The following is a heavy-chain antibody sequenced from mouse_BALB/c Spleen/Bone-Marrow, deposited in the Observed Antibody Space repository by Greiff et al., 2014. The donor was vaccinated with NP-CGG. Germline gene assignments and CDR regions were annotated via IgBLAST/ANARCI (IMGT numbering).Heavy chain of an antibody. V-gene: IGHV5-6-5*01. CDR3: AGITTVDY. CDR1: GFTFSGYA. J-gene: IGHJ4*01. Sequence: SGGGLVKPGGSLKLSCAASGFTFSGYAMSWVRQTPEKRLEWVAAISSGGTTYYPDSVKGRFTISRDNARNILYLQMSSLRSEDTAMYCCAGITTVDYWGQGTSVTVSS. D-gene: IGHD1-1*01. CDR2: ISSGGTT.